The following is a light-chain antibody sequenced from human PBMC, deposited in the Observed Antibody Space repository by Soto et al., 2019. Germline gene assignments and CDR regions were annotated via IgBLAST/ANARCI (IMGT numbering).Light chain of an antibody. CDR3: QQSYTTPRT. Sequence: DIQMTQSPSSLAASVGDRVTITCRASRSISSFLNWYQQKPGKAPKLLIYAASSLESGVPSRFSGSGSGTDFTLTISSLQPEDFATYYCQQSYTTPRTFGQGPKVDIK. CDR1: RSISSF. V-gene: IGKV1-39*01. J-gene: IGKJ1*01. CDR2: AAS.